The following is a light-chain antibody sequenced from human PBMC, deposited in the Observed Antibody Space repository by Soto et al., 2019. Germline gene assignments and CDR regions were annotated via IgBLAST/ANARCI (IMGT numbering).Light chain of an antibody. Sequence: DIQMTQSPSSLSASVGARVTITFRASQSITSYLNWSQQKPGKAPKLLIYGASSLQSGVPSRFSGGGSGTDFTLTISSLPPEDFATYYCQQSYNTPRTFGQGTKVDIK. CDR3: QQSYNTPRT. CDR2: GAS. V-gene: IGKV1-39*01. J-gene: IGKJ1*01. CDR1: QSITSY.